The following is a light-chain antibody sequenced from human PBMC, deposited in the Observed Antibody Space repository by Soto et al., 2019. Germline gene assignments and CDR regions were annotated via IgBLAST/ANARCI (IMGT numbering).Light chain of an antibody. Sequence: DIQMTQSPSTPSASVGDRVTITCRASQSISSWLAWYQQKPGKAPKLLIYKASSLESGVPSRFSGSGSGTEFTLTISSLQPDDFATYYCQQYNSLLGTFGQGTKVEIK. CDR3: QQYNSLLGT. V-gene: IGKV1-5*03. CDR1: QSISSW. J-gene: IGKJ1*01. CDR2: KAS.